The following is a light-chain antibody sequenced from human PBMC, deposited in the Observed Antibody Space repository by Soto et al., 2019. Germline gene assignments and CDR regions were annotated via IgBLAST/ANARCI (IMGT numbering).Light chain of an antibody. J-gene: IGLJ1*01. Sequence: QSALTQPASVSGSPGQSITISCTGTSSDVGGYNYVSWYQQHPGKAPKLIIYEVSNRPSGVSNRFSGSKSGNTAYLTISGLQAEDEADYYCNSYTSKSTGVFGTGTKVTVL. V-gene: IGLV2-14*01. CDR3: NSYTSKSTGV. CDR1: SSDVGGYNY. CDR2: EVS.